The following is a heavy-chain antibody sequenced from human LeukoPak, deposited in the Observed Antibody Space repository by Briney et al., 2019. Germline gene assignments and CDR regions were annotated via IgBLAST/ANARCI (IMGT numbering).Heavy chain of an antibody. V-gene: IGHV3-7*01. J-gene: IGHJ4*02. CDR2: IKQDGSEK. CDR3: ARDRREYYYDSSGYYDY. Sequence: GGSLRLSCAASGFTFSSYWMSWVRQAPGMGLEWVANIKQDGSEKYYVDSVKGRFTTSRDNAKNSLYLQMNSLRAEDTAVYYCARDRREYYYDSSGYYDYWGQGTLVTVSS. D-gene: IGHD3-22*01. CDR1: GFTFSSYW.